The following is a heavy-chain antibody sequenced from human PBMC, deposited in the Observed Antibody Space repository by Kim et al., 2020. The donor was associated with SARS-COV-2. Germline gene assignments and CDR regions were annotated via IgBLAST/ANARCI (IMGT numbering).Heavy chain of an antibody. CDR1: GYTFTSYA. CDR3: ARAGAYYDSSGYYYYYYGMDV. J-gene: IGHJ6*02. CDR2: INTNTGNP. V-gene: IGHV7-4-1*02. D-gene: IGHD3-22*01. Sequence: ASVKVSCKASGYTFTSYAMNWVRQAPGQGLEWMGWINTNTGNPTYAQGFTGRFVFSLDTSVSTAYLQISSLKAEDTAVYYCARAGAYYDSSGYYYYYYGMDVWGQGTTVTVSS.